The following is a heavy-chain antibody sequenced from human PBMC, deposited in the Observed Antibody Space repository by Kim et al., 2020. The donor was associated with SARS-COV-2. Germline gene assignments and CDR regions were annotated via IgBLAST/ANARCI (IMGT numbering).Heavy chain of an antibody. CDR3: ARDPTTMIAAEVAFDI. J-gene: IGHJ3*02. CDR2: IKQDGSEK. D-gene: IGHD3-22*01. V-gene: IGHV3-7*01. CDR1: GFTFSSYW. Sequence: GGSLRLSCAASGFTFSSYWMSWVRQAPGKGLEWVANIKQDGSEKYYVDSVKGRFTISRDNAKNSLYLQMNSLRAEDTAVYYCARDPTTMIAAEVAFDIWGQGTMVTVSS.